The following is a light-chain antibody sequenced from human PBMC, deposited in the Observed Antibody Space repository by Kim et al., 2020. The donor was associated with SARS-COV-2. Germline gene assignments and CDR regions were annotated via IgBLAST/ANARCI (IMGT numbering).Light chain of an antibody. J-gene: IGLJ2*01. Sequence: PEQTARITCSGDALPKQYAYWYQQKPGQAPVLVIYKDSERPSGIPERFSGSSSGTTVTLTISGVQAEDEADYYCQSADSSGTVVFGGGTQLTVL. V-gene: IGLV3-25*03. CDR2: KDS. CDR3: QSADSSGTVV. CDR1: ALPKQY.